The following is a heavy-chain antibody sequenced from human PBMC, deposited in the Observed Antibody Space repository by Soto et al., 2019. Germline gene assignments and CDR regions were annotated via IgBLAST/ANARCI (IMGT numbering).Heavy chain of an antibody. CDR1: GGPINSGDFY. CDR3: ARGALGYCSGGSCYRYFDF. D-gene: IGHD2-15*01. J-gene: IGHJ4*02. CDR2: TRFGGST. V-gene: IGHV4-61*08. Sequence: QVQLQESGPGLVRPWETLSLTCTVSGGPINSGDFYWAWIRQPPGKGLEWIGYTRFGGSTNYNPSLKSRVTFSVATSKNQFSLTMNSVTAADTAVYHCARGALGYCSGGSCYRYFDFWGQGILATVSS.